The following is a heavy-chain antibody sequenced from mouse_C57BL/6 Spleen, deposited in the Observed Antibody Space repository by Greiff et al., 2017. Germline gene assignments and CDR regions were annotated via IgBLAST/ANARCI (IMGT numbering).Heavy chain of an antibody. Sequence: QVQLQQSGAELVKPGASVKLSCKASGYTFTEYTIHWVKQRSGQGLEWIGWFYPGSGSIKYNEKFKDKATLTADKSSSTVYMELSRMTSEDSAVYFCARHEVGTTVGYYYAMDYWGQGTSVTVSS. CDR2: FYPGSGSI. D-gene: IGHD1-1*01. V-gene: IGHV1-62-2*01. CDR3: ARHEVGTTVGYYYAMDY. CDR1: GYTFTEYT. J-gene: IGHJ4*01.